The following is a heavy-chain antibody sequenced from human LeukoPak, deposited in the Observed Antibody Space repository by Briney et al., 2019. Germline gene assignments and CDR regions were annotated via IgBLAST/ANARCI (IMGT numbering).Heavy chain of an antibody. CDR1: GFTFSTYG. CDR3: AKDSFTWTHDY. CDR2: IQNIGGYT. V-gene: IGHV3-30*02. D-gene: IGHD3/OR15-3a*01. Sequence: PGGSLRLSCTASGFTFSTYGMHWVRQAPGKGLEWVAHIQNIGGYTYYADSVKGRFTISMDISKNTLYLQMNKLRDDDTALYFCAKDSFTWTHDYWGQGTLVTVSS. J-gene: IGHJ4*02.